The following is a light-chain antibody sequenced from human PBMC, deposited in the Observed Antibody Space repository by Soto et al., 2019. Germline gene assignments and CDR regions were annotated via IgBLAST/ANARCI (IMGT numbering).Light chain of an antibody. CDR3: LQDYNYPLT. CDR2: DAS. CDR1: QSIGTY. V-gene: IGKV3-11*01. J-gene: IGKJ4*01. Sequence: DIVLTQSPATLSLSPGDRATLSCRASQSIGTYLAWYQQKPGQAPSLLIYDASNRATGIPARFSGSGSGTDFTLTISSLEPEDFATYYCLQDYNYPLTFGGGTKVEIK.